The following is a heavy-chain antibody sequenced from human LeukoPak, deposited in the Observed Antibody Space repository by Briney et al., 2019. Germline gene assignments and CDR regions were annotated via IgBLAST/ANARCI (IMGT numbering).Heavy chain of an antibody. CDR2: FDPEDGET. V-gene: IGHV1-24*01. Sequence: GASVKVSCKVSGYTLTELSMHWVRQAPGKGLEWMGGFDPEDGETIYAQKFQGRVTMTRDTSTSTVYMELSSLRSEDTAVYYCARDQEGYSGYDYNFDYWGQGTLVTVSS. CDR1: GYTLTELS. J-gene: IGHJ4*02. D-gene: IGHD5-12*01. CDR3: ARDQEGYSGYDYNFDY.